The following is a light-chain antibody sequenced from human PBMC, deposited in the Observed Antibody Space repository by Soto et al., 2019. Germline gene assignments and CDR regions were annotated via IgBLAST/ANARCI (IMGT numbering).Light chain of an antibody. J-gene: IGLJ2*01. CDR2: SNN. CDR3: EAWDDSLDGVL. Sequence: QSVLTQPPSASGTPGQRVTISCSGSSSNIGSNTVSWYQHLPGTAPKLLIYSNNQRPSGVPDRFSGSKSGTSASLAISGLQSEDEADYYCEAWDDSLDGVLFGGGTKLTVL. V-gene: IGLV1-44*01. CDR1: SSNIGSNT.